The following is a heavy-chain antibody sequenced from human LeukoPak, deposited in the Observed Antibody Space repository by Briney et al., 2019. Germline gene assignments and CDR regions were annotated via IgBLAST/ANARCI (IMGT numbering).Heavy chain of an antibody. V-gene: IGHV4-34*01. CDR3: ARAVAARTPMNYFDY. CDR1: GGSFSGYY. CDR2: INHSGST. J-gene: IGHJ4*02. D-gene: IGHD6-6*01. Sequence: SETLSLTCAVYGGSFSGYYWSWIRQPPGKGLEWIGEINHSGSTNYNPSLKSRVTISVDTSKNQFSLKLSSVTAADTAVYYCARAVAARTPMNYFDYWGQGTLVTVSS.